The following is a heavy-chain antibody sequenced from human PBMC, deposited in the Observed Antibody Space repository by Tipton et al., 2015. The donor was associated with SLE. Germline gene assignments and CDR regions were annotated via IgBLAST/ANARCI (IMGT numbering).Heavy chain of an antibody. CDR3: ARLRSRDGYNGYYYGMDV. CDR2: IYYSGST. V-gene: IGHV4-59*01. J-gene: IGHJ6*02. CDR1: GGSISSYY. Sequence: TLSLTCTVSGGSISSYYWSWIRQPPGKGLEWIGYIYYSGSTNYNPSLKSRVTISVDTSKNQFSLKLSSVTAADTAVYYCARLRSRDGYNGYYYGMDVWGQGTTVTVSS. D-gene: IGHD5-24*01.